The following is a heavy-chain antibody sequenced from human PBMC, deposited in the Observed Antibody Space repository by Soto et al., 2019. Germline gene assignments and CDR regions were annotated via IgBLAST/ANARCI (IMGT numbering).Heavy chain of an antibody. J-gene: IGHJ4*02. CDR2: IYYSGST. Sequence: SETLSLTCTVSGGSISSSSYYWGWIRQPPGKGLEWIGSIYYSGSTYYNPSLKSRVTISVDTSKNQFSLKLSSVTAADTAVYYCARRPYYDFWSGYYTEGHFDYWGQGTLVTVSS. V-gene: IGHV4-39*01. CDR3: ARRPYYDFWSGYYTEGHFDY. CDR1: GGSISSSSYY. D-gene: IGHD3-3*01.